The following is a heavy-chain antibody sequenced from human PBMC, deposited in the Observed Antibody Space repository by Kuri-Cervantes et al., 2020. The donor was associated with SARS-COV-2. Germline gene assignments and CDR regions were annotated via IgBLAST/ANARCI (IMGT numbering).Heavy chain of an antibody. D-gene: IGHD5-18*01. Sequence: GSLRLSCTVSDGSISNYYWSWIRQPPGKGLEWIGYIYDSGTTNYNPSLKSRVTVSVDKSKNHFSLRLSSVTAADTAVYYCARDLNGQLWSTGLGYWGQGTLVTVSS. CDR2: IYDSGTT. CDR1: DGSISNYY. J-gene: IGHJ4*02. V-gene: IGHV4-59*01. CDR3: ARDLNGQLWSTGLGY.